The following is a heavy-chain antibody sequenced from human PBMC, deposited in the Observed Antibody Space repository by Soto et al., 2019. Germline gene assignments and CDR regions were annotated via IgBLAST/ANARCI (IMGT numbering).Heavy chain of an antibody. J-gene: IGHJ4*02. CDR3: ARVGYYDFWSGYSFDY. V-gene: IGHV4-61*08. D-gene: IGHD3-3*01. CDR1: GGSISSGDYY. CDR2: IYYSGST. Sequence: SETLSLTCTVSGGSISSGDYYWSWIRQPPGKGLEWIGYIYYSGSTNYNPSLKSRVTISVDTSKNQFSLKLSSVTAADTAVYYCARVGYYDFWSGYSFDYWGQGTLVTVSS.